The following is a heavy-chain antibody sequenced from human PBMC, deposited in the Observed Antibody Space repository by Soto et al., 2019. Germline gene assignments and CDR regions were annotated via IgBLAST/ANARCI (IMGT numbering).Heavy chain of an antibody. Sequence: SETLSLTCTVSGGSISSYYWSWIRQPPGKGLEWIGYIYYSGSTNYNPSLKSRVTISVDTSKNQFSLKLSSVTAADTAVYYCARADSGYLYYYYYYYMDVWGKGTTVTVSS. V-gene: IGHV4-59*08. J-gene: IGHJ6*03. CDR1: GGSISSYY. D-gene: IGHD3-22*01. CDR2: IYYSGST. CDR3: ARADSGYLYYYYYYYMDV.